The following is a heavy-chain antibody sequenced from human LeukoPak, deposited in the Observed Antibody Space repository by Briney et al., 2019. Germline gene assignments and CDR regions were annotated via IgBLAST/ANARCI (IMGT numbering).Heavy chain of an antibody. J-gene: IGHJ5*01. CDR2: ISSGSSYI. CDR1: GFTLSSYS. CDR3: ATGLPVVVASNTAQGHFSDS. Sequence: GGSLRLSCAASGFTLSSYSMNWVRQAPGKGLKWVSSISSGSSYIAYADSVKGRFTISRYNAKNSLYLQMNSLRAEDTALYYCATGLPVVVASNTAQGHFSDSWGQGTLVTVSS. D-gene: IGHD2-15*01. V-gene: IGHV3-21*01.